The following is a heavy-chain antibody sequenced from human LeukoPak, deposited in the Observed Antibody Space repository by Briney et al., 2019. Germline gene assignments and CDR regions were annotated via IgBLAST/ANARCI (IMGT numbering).Heavy chain of an antibody. V-gene: IGHV3-7*03. D-gene: IGHD3-10*01. CDR2: IKQDGSEK. CDR3: ARDGRARFGGPYYYGMDV. Sequence: GGSLRLSCAASGFTFSSYWMSWVRQAPGKGLEWVANIKQDGSEKYYVDSVKGRFTISRDNAKNSLYLQMNSLRAEDTAVYYCARDGRARFGGPYYYGMDVWGKGTTVTVSS. CDR1: GFTFSSYW. J-gene: IGHJ6*04.